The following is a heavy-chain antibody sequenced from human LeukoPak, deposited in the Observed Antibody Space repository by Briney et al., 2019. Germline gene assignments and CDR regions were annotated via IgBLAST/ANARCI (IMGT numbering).Heavy chain of an antibody. V-gene: IGHV3-7*01. CDR1: GFTFSSYG. CDR3: ARYRHLGY. J-gene: IGHJ4*02. CDR2: INQNGGEK. Sequence: GGSLRLSCAASGFTFSSYGMNWVRQAPGKGLEWVANINQNGGEKYYVDSVKGRFTISRDNGKNSLYLQMNSLRAEDTAVYYCARYRHLGYWGQGTLVTVSS.